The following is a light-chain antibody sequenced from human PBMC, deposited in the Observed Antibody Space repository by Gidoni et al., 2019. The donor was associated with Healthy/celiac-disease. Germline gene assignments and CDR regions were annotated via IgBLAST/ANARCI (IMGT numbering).Light chain of an antibody. J-gene: IGLJ2*01. Sequence: QSVLTQPPSASGTPGQRVTISCSGSSSHIGSNTVNWYQQLPGTAPKLLIYSNNQRPSGVPDRFSGSKSGTSASLAISWLQSEDEADYYCAAWDDSLNGVVFGGGTKLTVL. CDR3: AAWDDSLNGVV. CDR1: SSHIGSNT. CDR2: SNN. V-gene: IGLV1-44*01.